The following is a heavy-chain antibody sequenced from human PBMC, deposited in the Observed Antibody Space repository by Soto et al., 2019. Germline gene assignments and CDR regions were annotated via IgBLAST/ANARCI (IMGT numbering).Heavy chain of an antibody. D-gene: IGHD5-18*01. Sequence: HPGGSLRLSCAASGFTFSSYAMSWVRQAPGKGLEWVSTISTSGGSTYYADSVKGRFTISRDNSKNTLYLQMNSLRAEDTAVYYCAKDGLGAYSYGSYYFDYWGQGTLVPVSS. CDR1: GFTFSSYA. CDR3: AKDGLGAYSYGSYYFDY. V-gene: IGHV3-23*01. CDR2: ISTSGGST. J-gene: IGHJ4*01.